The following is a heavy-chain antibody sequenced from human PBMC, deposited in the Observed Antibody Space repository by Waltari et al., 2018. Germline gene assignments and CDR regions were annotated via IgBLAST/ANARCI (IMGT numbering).Heavy chain of an antibody. J-gene: IGHJ5*02. Sequence: QVQLQESGPRLVKPSLTLSPPSTVSGDSIPSGGYYWSWIRQHPGKGLEWIGYIYYSGTTYYNPSLKSRVTISIDRSKNQFYLNLTSVTVADTAVYYCAREAYSYGPWGQGTLVTVSS. V-gene: IGHV4-31*03. CDR1: GDSIPSGGYY. CDR2: IYYSGTT. CDR3: AREAYSYGP. D-gene: IGHD5-18*01.